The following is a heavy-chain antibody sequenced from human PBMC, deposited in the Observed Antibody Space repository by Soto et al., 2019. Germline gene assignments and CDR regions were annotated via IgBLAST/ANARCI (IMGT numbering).Heavy chain of an antibody. J-gene: IGHJ4*02. D-gene: IGHD6-19*01. CDR1: GGSISSSSYY. CDR2: IYYSGST. V-gene: IGHV4-39*01. Sequence: PSETLSLTCTVSGGSISSSSYYWGWIRQPPGKGLEWIGSIYYSGSTYYNPSLKSRVTISVDTSKNQFSLKLSSVTAADTAVYYCALSGWLLGYYFDYWGQGTLVTVSS. CDR3: ALSGWLLGYYFDY.